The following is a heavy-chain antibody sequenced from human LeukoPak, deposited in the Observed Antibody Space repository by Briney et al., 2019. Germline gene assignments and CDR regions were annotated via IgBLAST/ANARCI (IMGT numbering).Heavy chain of an antibody. CDR3: AGAYYDFWSGFF. CDR1: GGSVSSGSYY. D-gene: IGHD3-3*01. Sequence: TSETLSLTRTVSGGSVSSGSYYWSWIRQPPGKGLEWIGYIYYSGSTNYNPSLKSRVTISVDTSKNQFSLKLSSVTAADTAVYYCAGAYYDFWSGFFWGQGTLVTVSP. J-gene: IGHJ4*02. CDR2: IYYSGST. V-gene: IGHV4-61*01.